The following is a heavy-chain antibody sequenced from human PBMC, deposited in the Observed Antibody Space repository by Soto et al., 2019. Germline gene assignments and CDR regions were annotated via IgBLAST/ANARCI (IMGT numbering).Heavy chain of an antibody. CDR1: GFTFSSYS. V-gene: IGHV3-21*01. Sequence: GGSLRLSCAASGFTFSSYSMNWVRQAPGKGLEWVSSISSSSSYIYYADSVKGRFTISRDNAKNSLYLQMNSLRAEDTAAYYCARVGTRGSGSYQYYYGMDVWGQGTTVTVSS. D-gene: IGHD3-10*01. CDR2: ISSSSSYI. J-gene: IGHJ6*02. CDR3: ARVGTRGSGSYQYYYGMDV.